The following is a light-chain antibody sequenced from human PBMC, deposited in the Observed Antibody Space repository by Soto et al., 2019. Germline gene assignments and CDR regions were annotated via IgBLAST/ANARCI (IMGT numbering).Light chain of an antibody. CDR3: LQYDTSPFT. J-gene: IGKJ3*01. CDR1: QSVSSSY. Sequence: IVLTPSPGTLSFSPPQSSTLPFSSSQSVSSSYLAWYQQKPGQTPRLLIYGASNRATGIPDRFSGSGSGTDFTLTISRLEPEDFAVYYCLQYDTSPFTFGPGTKVDIK. V-gene: IGKV3-20*01. CDR2: GAS.